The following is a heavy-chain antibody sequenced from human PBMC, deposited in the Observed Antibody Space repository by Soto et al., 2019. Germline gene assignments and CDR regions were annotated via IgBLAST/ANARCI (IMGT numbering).Heavy chain of an antibody. CDR1: GNSLSSSNW. CDR2: VYYTGTT. D-gene: IGHD6-6*01. Sequence: PSETLSLTCAVSGNSLSSSNWWTWVRQPPGKGLEWIGEVYYTGTTNYNPSLERRVTISVDKSKNQFSLKVNSVTAADTAAYYCASDPSLATRAFDIWGQGTMVTVSS. CDR3: ASDPSLATRAFDI. J-gene: IGHJ3*02. V-gene: IGHV4-4*02.